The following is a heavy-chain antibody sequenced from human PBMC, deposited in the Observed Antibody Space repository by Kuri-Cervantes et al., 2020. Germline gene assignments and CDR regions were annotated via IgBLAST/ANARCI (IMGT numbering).Heavy chain of an antibody. Sequence: GGSLRLSCAASGFTFSSYAMSWVRQAPGKGLEWVSVMSGSGGSTYYADSVKGRFTISRDNSKNTLHLQMSSLRAEDTAVYYCAKGTELVPHDGAFDIWGQGTMVTVSS. D-gene: IGHD6-13*01. CDR2: MSGSGGST. V-gene: IGHV3-23*01. J-gene: IGHJ3*02. CDR3: AKGTELVPHDGAFDI. CDR1: GFTFSSYA.